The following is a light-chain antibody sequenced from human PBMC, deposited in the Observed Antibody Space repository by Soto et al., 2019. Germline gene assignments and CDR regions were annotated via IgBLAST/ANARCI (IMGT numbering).Light chain of an antibody. CDR3: MQSLQTPLT. V-gene: IGKV2-28*01. Sequence: DIVMTQSPLSLPVTPGEPASISCRSSQSLLHSNGYKYLDWYLQKPGQSPQLLIYLGSHRASGVHDRFSGSGSGTDFTLEISRVEAEDVGVYYCMQSLQTPLTFGGGTKVEIK. CDR1: QSLLHSNGYKY. J-gene: IGKJ4*01. CDR2: LGS.